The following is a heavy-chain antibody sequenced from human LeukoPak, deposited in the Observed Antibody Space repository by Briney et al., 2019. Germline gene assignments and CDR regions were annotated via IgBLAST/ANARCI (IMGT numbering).Heavy chain of an antibody. J-gene: IGHJ4*02. Sequence: PGGSLRLSCAASGFTFSTYAMSWVRQAPGKGLEWVSGISGRRGSTYYADSVKGRFTISRDNPKNTLYLQMNSLRAEDTAVYYCAKSFNSYGSGSSGWDQGTLVTVSS. CDR2: ISGRRGST. CDR1: GFTFSTYA. D-gene: IGHD3-10*01. V-gene: IGHV3-23*01. CDR3: AKSFNSYGSGSSG.